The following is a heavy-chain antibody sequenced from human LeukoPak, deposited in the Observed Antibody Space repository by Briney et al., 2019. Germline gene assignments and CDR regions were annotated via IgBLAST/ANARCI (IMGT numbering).Heavy chain of an antibody. D-gene: IGHD6-19*01. CDR3: ARTRKEKSKQWLTLNEVYSDY. J-gene: IGHJ4*02. Sequence: SETLSLTCTVSGGSISSYYWSWIRQPAGKVLEWIGRIYTSGSTNYNPSLKSRVTMSVDTSKNQFSLKLSSVTAADTAVYYCARTRKEKSKQWLTLNEVYSDYWGQGTLVTVSS. V-gene: IGHV4-4*07. CDR2: IYTSGST. CDR1: GGSISSYY.